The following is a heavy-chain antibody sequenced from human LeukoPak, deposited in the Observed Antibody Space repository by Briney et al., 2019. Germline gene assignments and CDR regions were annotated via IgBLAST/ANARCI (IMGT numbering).Heavy chain of an antibody. J-gene: IGHJ3*02. Sequence: SETLSLTCTVSGGSISSGGYYWSWLRQHPGTGLEWIGYIYYSGSTYYNPSLKSRVTISVDTSKNQFSLKLSSVTAADTAVYYCARVYVVVPAAIPHYAFDIWGQGTMVTVSS. CDR3: ARVYVVVPAAIPHYAFDI. V-gene: IGHV4-31*03. CDR1: GGSISSGGYY. D-gene: IGHD2-2*02. CDR2: IYYSGST.